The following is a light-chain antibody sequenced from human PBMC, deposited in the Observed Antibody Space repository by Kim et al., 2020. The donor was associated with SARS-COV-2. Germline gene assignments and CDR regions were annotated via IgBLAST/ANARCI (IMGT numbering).Light chain of an antibody. J-gene: IGLJ3*02. V-gene: IGLV1-40*01. CDR3: QSYDSSLSGSWV. CDR2: GNS. Sequence: VTISCNGSSSNIGAGYDVHWYQQLPGTAPKLLIYGNSNRPSGVPDRFSGSKSGTSASLAITGLQAEDEADYYCQSYDSSLSGSWVFGGGTKVTVL. CDR1: SSNIGAGYD.